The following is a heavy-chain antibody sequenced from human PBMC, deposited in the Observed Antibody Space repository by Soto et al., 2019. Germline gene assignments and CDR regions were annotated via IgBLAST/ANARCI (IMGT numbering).Heavy chain of an antibody. V-gene: IGHV1-69*06. CDR1: GGTFSSYG. J-gene: IGHJ6*02. CDR3: ARDRRTIFGVAYYGMDV. Sequence: QVQLVQSGAEVKKPGSSVQVSCKASGGTFSSYGISWVRQAPGQGLEWMGGIIPMFGTANHAQKFQGRVTITADKSTSTAYMELSSLRSEDTAVYYCARDRRTIFGVAYYGMDVWGQGTTVTVSS. D-gene: IGHD3-3*01. CDR2: IIPMFGTA.